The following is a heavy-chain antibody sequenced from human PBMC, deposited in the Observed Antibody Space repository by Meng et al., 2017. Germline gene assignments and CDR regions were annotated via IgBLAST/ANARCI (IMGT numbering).Heavy chain of an antibody. Sequence: RVGTGGGRIKPGGSWRPRWAASGFPGVVNYMSWVRQAPGKGLEWVSVIYSGDSTYYADSVKGRFTISRDNSKNTLYLQMNSLRAEDTAVYYCARGPYCGGDCYSGWSDPWGQGTLVTVSS. V-gene: IGHV3-53*02. J-gene: IGHJ5*02. CDR2: IYSGDST. D-gene: IGHD2-21*02. CDR1: GFPGVVNY. CDR3: ARGPYCGGDCYSGWSDP.